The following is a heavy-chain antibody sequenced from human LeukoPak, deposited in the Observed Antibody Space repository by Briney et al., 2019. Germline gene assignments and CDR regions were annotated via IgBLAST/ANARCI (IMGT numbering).Heavy chain of an antibody. J-gene: IGHJ4*02. D-gene: IGHD3-3*01. Sequence: ASVKVSCKASGYTFTGYYMHWVRQAPGQGLEWMGWINTNTGNPTYAQGFTGRFVFSLDTSVSTAYLQISSLKAEDTAVYYCARDSYYDFWSGYYDYWGQGTLVTVSS. V-gene: IGHV7-4-1*02. CDR3: ARDSYYDFWSGYYDY. CDR1: GYTFTGYY. CDR2: INTNTGNP.